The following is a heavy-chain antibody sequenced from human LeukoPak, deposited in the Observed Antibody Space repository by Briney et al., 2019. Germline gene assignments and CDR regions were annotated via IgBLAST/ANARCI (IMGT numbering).Heavy chain of an antibody. CDR2: IYSNGST. V-gene: IGHV4-4*09. CDR3: ARLHHLSAFWTASYALFDN. CDR1: GGSISGDY. J-gene: IGHJ4*02. Sequence: SVTLSLTCTVSGGSISGDYWNWSRQPPGKGLEWIGHIYSNGSTTYNPSLKSRVTISLDSSSNHFSLRLTSVTAADTAVYFCARLHHLSAFWTASYALFDNWGQGTLVTVSS. D-gene: IGHD3/OR15-3a*01.